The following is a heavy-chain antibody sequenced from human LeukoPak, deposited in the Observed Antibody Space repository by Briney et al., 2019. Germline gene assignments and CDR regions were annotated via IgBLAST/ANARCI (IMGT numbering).Heavy chain of an antibody. D-gene: IGHD3-3*01. V-gene: IGHV1-46*01. CDR2: INPSGGST. CDR3: ARRNLDFGVINYYYMDV. J-gene: IGHJ6*03. Sequence: GASVKVSCKASGYTFTSNHLHWVRQAPGQGLEWMGIINPSGGSTSYAQKFQGRVTMARDVSTSTVYMELSRLRSEDTAVYYCARRNLDFGVINYYYMDVWGKGTTVTVSS. CDR1: GYTFTSNH.